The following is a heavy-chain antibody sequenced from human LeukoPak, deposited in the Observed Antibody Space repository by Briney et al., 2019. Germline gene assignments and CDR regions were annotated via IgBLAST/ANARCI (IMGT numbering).Heavy chain of an antibody. D-gene: IGHD3-10*01. V-gene: IGHV3-21*01. CDR1: GFTFSTYS. J-gene: IGHJ4*02. Sequence: PGGSLRLSCAASGFTFSTYSMNWVRQAPGKGLEWVSSISSSSRNIYYADSVKGRFTISRDNAKNSLYLQMNSLRAEDTAVYYCFGDFDYWGQGTLVTVSS. CDR3: FGDFDY. CDR2: ISSSSRNI.